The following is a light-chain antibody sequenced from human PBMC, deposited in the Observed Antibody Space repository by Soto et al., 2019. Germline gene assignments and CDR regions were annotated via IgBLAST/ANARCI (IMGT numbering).Light chain of an antibody. CDR2: SAS. CDR3: QQSYSTPWT. J-gene: IGKJ1*01. V-gene: IGKV1-39*01. Sequence: DMRMTQSPPSLSASVGDRVTITCRASQSISTYLNWYQQKAGKTKLLVYSASSLQSGVPSRFSGSGAGTDFTLTISSLQPEDFATYYFQQSYSTPWTFGQGTQVEIK. CDR1: QSISTY.